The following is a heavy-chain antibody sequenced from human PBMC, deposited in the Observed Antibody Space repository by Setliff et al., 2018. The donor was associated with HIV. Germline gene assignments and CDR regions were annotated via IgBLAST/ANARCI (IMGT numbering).Heavy chain of an antibody. V-gene: IGHV4-59*01. CDR2: VSSSGTT. D-gene: IGHD3-10*01. CDR3: ARVVSRREDRGTWMKLWLAPYYMDV. CDR1: GGSITNKY. Sequence: SETLSLTCAVSGGSITNKYWSWIRQPPGKGLEWLGYVSSSGTTNYTPSLESRRTISVDTSKNQVSLRLSSLTAADTAVYFCARVVSRREDRGTWMKLWLAPYYMDVWGKGTTVTVSS. J-gene: IGHJ6*03.